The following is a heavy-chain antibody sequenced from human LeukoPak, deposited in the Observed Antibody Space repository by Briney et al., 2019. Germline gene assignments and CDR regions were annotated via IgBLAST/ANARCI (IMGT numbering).Heavy chain of an antibody. J-gene: IGHJ3*02. Sequence: SETLSLTCAVYGGSFSGYYWSWIRQPPGKGLEWIGEINHSGSTNYNPSLKSRVTISVDTSKNQFSLKLCSVTAADTAVYYCARGLRTGTTGECAFDIWGQGTMVTVSS. CDR2: INHSGST. D-gene: IGHD1-1*01. CDR1: GGSFSGYY. CDR3: ARGLRTGTTGECAFDI. V-gene: IGHV4-34*01.